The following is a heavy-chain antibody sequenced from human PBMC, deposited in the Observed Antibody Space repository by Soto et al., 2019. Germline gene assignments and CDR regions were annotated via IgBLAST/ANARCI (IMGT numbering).Heavy chain of an antibody. D-gene: IGHD1-26*01. Sequence: QVHLVQSGAEVKKPGSSVKVSCKASGGVFRNYAINWVRQAPGQGLEWMGGIIPVFGIADYPQKFQGRVTITADESTTTAYMELTSLKTEDTAVYFCARDRWGSYSFDSWGQGTLVTVAS. CDR1: GGVFRNYA. CDR2: IIPVFGIA. J-gene: IGHJ5*01. V-gene: IGHV1-69*01. CDR3: ARDRWGSYSFDS.